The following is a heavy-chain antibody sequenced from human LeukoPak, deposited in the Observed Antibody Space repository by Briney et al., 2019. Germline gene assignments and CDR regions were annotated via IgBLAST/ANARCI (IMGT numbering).Heavy chain of an antibody. CDR3: ARAGWIIASGIDY. CDR1: GYSISRGYY. Sequence: SETLSLTCGVSGYSISRGYYWAWIRPPPGKGLEWIGTIYHIGSTYYTPSLGSRVTISVDTSKNEFSLNLKSVTAADTAVYYCARAGWIIASGIDYWGQGALVNVSS. CDR2: IYHIGST. D-gene: IGHD2-21*01. J-gene: IGHJ4*02. V-gene: IGHV4-38-2*01.